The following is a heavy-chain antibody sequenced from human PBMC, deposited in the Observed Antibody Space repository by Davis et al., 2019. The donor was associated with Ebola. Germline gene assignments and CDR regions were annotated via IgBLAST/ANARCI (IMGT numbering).Heavy chain of an antibody. CDR3: ARRDYGDYGAF. D-gene: IGHD4-17*01. Sequence: AASVKVSCKASGYTFTSYGISWVRQAPGRGLEWMGWISAFSGNTNYAQKLQGRVTMTTDTSTSTAYMELRSLRSDDTAVYYCARRDYGDYGAFWGQGTLVTVSS. J-gene: IGHJ4*02. V-gene: IGHV1-18*01. CDR1: GYTFTSYG. CDR2: ISAFSGNT.